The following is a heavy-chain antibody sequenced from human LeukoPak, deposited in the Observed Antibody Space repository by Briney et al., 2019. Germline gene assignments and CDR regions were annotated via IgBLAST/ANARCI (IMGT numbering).Heavy chain of an antibody. Sequence: PSETLSLTCTVSGGSISSSSYYWGWIRQPPGKGLEWIGSIYYSGSTYYNPSLKSRVTISVDTSKNQFSLKLSSVTAADTAVYYCARLPDWSIPLYFDYWGQGALVTVSS. CDR1: GGSISSSSYY. CDR2: IYYSGST. D-gene: IGHD3-9*01. CDR3: ARLPDWSIPLYFDY. V-gene: IGHV4-39*01. J-gene: IGHJ4*02.